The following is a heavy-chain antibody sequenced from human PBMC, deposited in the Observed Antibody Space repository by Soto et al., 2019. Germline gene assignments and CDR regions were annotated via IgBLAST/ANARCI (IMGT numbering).Heavy chain of an antibody. D-gene: IGHD1-26*01. CDR1: GGTFSSYA. V-gene: IGHV1-69*12. CDR2: VIPIFGTA. J-gene: IGHJ1*01. Sequence: QVQLVQSGAEVKKPGSSVKVSCKASGGTFSSYAISWVRQAPGQGLEWMGGVIPIFGTANYAQKFQGRVTITADGAAXXAXVXXSSLRSEDTAVYYCARDPNGIYSGSPRPEGGYFQHWGQGTLVTVSS. CDR3: ARDPNGIYSGSPRPEGGYFQH.